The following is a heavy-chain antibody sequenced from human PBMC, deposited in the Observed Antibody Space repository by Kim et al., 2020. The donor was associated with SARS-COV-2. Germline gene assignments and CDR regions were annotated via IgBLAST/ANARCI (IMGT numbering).Heavy chain of an antibody. V-gene: IGHV1-69*13. J-gene: IGHJ6*02. D-gene: IGHD6-13*01. CDR2: IIPIFGTA. CDR1: GGTFSSYA. Sequence: SVKVSCKASGGTFSSYAISWVRQAPGQGLEWMGGIIPIFGTANYAQKFQGRVTITADESTSTAYMELSSLRSEDTAVYYCARSGWVAAAVYYYGMDVWGQGTMVTVSS. CDR3: ARSGWVAAAVYYYGMDV.